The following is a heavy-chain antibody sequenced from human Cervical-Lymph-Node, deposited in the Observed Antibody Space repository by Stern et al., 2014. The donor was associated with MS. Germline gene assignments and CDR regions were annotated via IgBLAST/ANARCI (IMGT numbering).Heavy chain of an antibody. J-gene: IGHJ6*02. CDR2: IIPIFGTA. V-gene: IGHV1-69*01. Sequence: QVQLVQSGAEVKKPGSSVKVSCKASGGTFSSFAISWVRQAPGKGLEWMGGIIPIFGTANYAQEFKGRVPITAEESTSTAYMELSSLRSEDTAVYYCARRNKQQLVLYYYYVMDVWGQGTTVTVSS. D-gene: IGHD6-13*01. CDR3: ARRNKQQLVLYYYYVMDV. CDR1: GGTFSSFA.